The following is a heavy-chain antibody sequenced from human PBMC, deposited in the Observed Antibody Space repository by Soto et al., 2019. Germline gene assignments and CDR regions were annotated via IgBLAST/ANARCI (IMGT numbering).Heavy chain of an antibody. V-gene: IGHV1-69*01. D-gene: IGHD4-17*01. CDR3: AREGSTVVNAFDY. Sequence: QVQLVQSGAEVKKPGSSVKVSCKASGGTFSSYATGWVQQPPGQGLEWMAGTIPIFVTANYPQKFQGRVTITADESTSTAYMELSSLSSEDTAVYYCAREGSTVVNAFDYWGQGTLVTVS. CDR2: TIPIFVTA. J-gene: IGHJ4*02. CDR1: GGTFSSYA.